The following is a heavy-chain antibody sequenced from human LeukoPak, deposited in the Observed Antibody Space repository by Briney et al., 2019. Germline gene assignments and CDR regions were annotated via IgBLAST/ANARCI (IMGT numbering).Heavy chain of an antibody. D-gene: IGHD3-10*01. Sequence: PGGSLRLSCAASGFTFSNTWMNWVRQAPGKGLEWVGHVKSKTDGGTTDYAAPVKGRFTISRDNSKNTLYLQMNSLRAEDTAVYYCTTVLLPVWFGDYYYGMDVGGKGPTFTVS. J-gene: IGHJ6*04. CDR2: VKSKTDGGTT. CDR3: TTVLLPVWFGDYYYGMDV. CDR1: GFTFSNTW. V-gene: IGHV3-15*01.